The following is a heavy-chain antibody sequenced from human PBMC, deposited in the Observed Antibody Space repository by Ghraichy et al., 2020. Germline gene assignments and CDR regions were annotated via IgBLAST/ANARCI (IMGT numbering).Heavy chain of an antibody. CDR1: GFTFSSYW. J-gene: IGHJ6*02. CDR3: ARGGAEGSGAYYGMDV. D-gene: IGHD3-10*01. CDR2: MNSDGSRI. V-gene: IGHV3-74*01. Sequence: GGSLRLSCAASGFTFSSYWMHWVRQAPGKRLVWVSRMNSDGSRITYADSVKGRFTISRDNAKNMLYLQMNSLGAEDTAVYYCARGGAEGSGAYYGMDVWGQGTTVTVSS.